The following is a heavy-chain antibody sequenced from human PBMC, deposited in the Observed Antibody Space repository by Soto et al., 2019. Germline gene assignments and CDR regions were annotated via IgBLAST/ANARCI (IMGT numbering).Heavy chain of an antibody. V-gene: IGHV4-59*01. Sequence: PSETLSLTCTVSGGSISSYYWSWIRQPPGKGLEWIGYIYYSGRTNYNPSLKSRVTISVDTSKNQFSLKLSSVTAADTAVYYCARVLYDSSGYYYVGTKYYFDYWGQGTLVTVAS. J-gene: IGHJ4*02. D-gene: IGHD3-22*01. CDR2: IYYSGRT. CDR1: GGSISSYY. CDR3: ARVLYDSSGYYYVGTKYYFDY.